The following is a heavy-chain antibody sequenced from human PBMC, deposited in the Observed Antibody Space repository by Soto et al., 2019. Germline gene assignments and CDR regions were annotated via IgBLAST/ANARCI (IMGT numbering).Heavy chain of an antibody. J-gene: IGHJ4*02. Sequence: PGGSLRLSCAASGFTFSSYSMNWVRQAPGKGLEWVSYISSSSSTIYYADSVKGRFTISRDNAKNSLYLQMNSLRAEDTAVYYCARVRRATTVTPLDYRGQGTLVTVSS. CDR3: ARVRRATTVTPLDY. D-gene: IGHD4-17*01. CDR2: ISSSSSTI. CDR1: GFTFSSYS. V-gene: IGHV3-48*01.